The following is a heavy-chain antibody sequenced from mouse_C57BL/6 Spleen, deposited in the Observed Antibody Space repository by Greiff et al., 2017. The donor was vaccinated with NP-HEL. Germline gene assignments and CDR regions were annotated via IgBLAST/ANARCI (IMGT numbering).Heavy chain of an antibody. CDR2: IYPSDSET. D-gene: IGHD1-1*01. V-gene: IGHV1-61*01. J-gene: IGHJ2*01. CDR1: GYTFTSYW. CDR3: VRRTTVVAPFDY. Sequence: QVQLQQPGAELVRPGSSVKLSCKASGYTFTSYWMDWVKQRPGQGLEWIGNIYPSDSETHYNQKFKDKATLTVDKSSSTAYMQLSSLTSEDSAVYYCVRRTTVVAPFDYWGQGTTLTVSS.